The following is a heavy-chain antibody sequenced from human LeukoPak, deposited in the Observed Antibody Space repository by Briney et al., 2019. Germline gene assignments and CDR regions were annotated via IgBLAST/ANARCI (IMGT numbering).Heavy chain of an antibody. CDR2: INTDGSVT. Sequence: GGSLRLSCAASGFTFSSYWMHWVRQVPGKGLVWISIINTDGSVTRYVDSVKGRFTISRDNAKNTLYLQMNSLRAEDTAVYYCGKAGGGNTGMAVDYWGQGALVTVSS. V-gene: IGHV3-74*01. J-gene: IGHJ4*02. CDR3: GKAGGGNTGMAVDY. CDR1: GFTFSSYW. D-gene: IGHD5-18*01.